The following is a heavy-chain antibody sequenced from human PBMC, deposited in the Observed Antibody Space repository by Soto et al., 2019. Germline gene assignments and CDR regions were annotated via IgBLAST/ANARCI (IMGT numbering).Heavy chain of an antibody. J-gene: IGHJ5*02. CDR2: IIPIFGTA. Sequence: QVQLVQSGAEVKKPGSSVKVSCKASGGTFSSYAISWVRQAPGQGLEWMGGIIPIFGTANYAQKFQGRVTITADESTSTDYMELRSLRSEDTAVYYCARDWEYKYSSSGFDPWGQGTLVTVSS. D-gene: IGHD6-6*01. V-gene: IGHV1-69*01. CDR3: ARDWEYKYSSSGFDP. CDR1: GGTFSSYA.